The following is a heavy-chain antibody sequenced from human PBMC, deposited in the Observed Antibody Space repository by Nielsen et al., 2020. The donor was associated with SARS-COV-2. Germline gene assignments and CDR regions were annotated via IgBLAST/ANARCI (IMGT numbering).Heavy chain of an antibody. CDR3: AKDQIGMDV. V-gene: IGHV3-9*01. Sequence: GGSLRLSCAASGFTFDDYAMHWVRQAPGKGLEWVSGISWNSGSIGYADSVKGRFTISRDNAKNSLYPQMNSLRAEDTALYYCAKDQIGMDVWGQGTTVTVSS. J-gene: IGHJ6*02. CDR1: GFTFDDYA. CDR2: ISWNSGSI.